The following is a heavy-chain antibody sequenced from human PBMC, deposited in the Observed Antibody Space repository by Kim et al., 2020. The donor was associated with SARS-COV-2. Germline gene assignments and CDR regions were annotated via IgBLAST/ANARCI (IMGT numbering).Heavy chain of an antibody. Sequence: SVKVSCKASGGTFSSYAISWVRQAPGQGLEWMGGIIPIFGTANYAQKFQGRVTITADESTSTAYMELSSLRSEDTAVYYCARAEHIVVVIATHRGYSGMDVWGQGTTVTVSS. CDR3: ARAEHIVVVIATHRGYSGMDV. CDR2: IIPIFGTA. CDR1: GGTFSSYA. D-gene: IGHD2-21*01. V-gene: IGHV1-69*13. J-gene: IGHJ6*02.